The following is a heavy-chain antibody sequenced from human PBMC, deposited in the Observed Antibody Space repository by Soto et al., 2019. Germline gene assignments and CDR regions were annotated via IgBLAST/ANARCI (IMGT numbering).Heavy chain of an antibody. V-gene: IGHV4-39*01. CDR2: VFYTGFT. Sequence: PSETLSLTCAVSGGSISGSYYYWGWLCQSPGRGPEWIGSVFYTGFTSYTPSLESRVSVSVDTSKNQFSLKVSAVTAADTAVYYCASSQKGYNWNYFAHWGQGALITVSS. D-gene: IGHD1-20*01. CDR1: GGSISGSYYY. CDR3: ASSQKGYNWNYFAH. J-gene: IGHJ4*02.